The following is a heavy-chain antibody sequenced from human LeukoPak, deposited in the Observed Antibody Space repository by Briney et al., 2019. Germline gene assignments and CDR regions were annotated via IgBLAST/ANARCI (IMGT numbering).Heavy chain of an antibody. D-gene: IGHD3-22*01. J-gene: IGHJ2*01. V-gene: IGHV3-9*01. CDR1: GFTFDDYA. Sequence: PGRSLRLSCAASGFTFDDYAMHWVRQAPGKGLEWVSGISWNSGSIGYADSVKGQFTISRDNAKNSLYLQMNSLRAEDTALYYCAKANYDSSGFEGYFDLWGRGTLVTVSS. CDR2: ISWNSGSI. CDR3: AKANYDSSGFEGYFDL.